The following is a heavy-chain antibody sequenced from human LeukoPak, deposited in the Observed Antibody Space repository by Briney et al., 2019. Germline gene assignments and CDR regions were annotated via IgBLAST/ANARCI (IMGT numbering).Heavy chain of an antibody. CDR2: INSDGSST. Sequence: PGGSLRLSCAASGFTFSSYWMHWVRQAPGKGLVWESRINSDGSSTSYADSVKGRFTISRDNAKNTLYLQMNSLRAEDTAVYYCARDFFPTPTGYSSSWSAFDYWGQGTLVTVSS. CDR3: ARDFFPTPTGYSSSWSAFDY. J-gene: IGHJ4*02. D-gene: IGHD6-13*01. CDR1: GFTFSSYW. V-gene: IGHV3-74*01.